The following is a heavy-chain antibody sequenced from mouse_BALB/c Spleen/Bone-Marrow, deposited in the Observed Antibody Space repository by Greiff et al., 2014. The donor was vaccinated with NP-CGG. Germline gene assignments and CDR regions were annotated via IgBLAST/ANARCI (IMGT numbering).Heavy chain of an antibody. Sequence: EVHLVESGGGLVKPGGSLKLSCAASGFTFSDYYMYWVRQTPEKRLEWVATISDGGSYTDYPGSVKGRFTVSRDNAKNNLYLQMSSLESEDTAMYFCARTYRPFALDYWGQGTSVTVSS. V-gene: IGHV5-4*02. CDR2: ISDGGSYT. CDR1: GFTFSDYY. J-gene: IGHJ4*01. CDR3: ARTYRPFALDY. D-gene: IGHD2-14*01.